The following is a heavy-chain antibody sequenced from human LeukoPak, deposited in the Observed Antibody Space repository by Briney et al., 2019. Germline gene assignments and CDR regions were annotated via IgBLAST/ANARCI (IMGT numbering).Heavy chain of an antibody. CDR3: ARGAWLGVGAAKLFDY. CDR1: GYTFLTHY. Sequence: ASVKVSCKASGYTFLTHYMHWVRQAPGQGLEWMGIINPSGDSTTYAQKFQGRVTITRDTSASTAYMELSSLRSEDTAVYYCARGAWLGVGAAKLFDYWGQGTLVTVSS. V-gene: IGHV1-46*01. J-gene: IGHJ4*02. CDR2: INPSGDST. D-gene: IGHD1-26*01.